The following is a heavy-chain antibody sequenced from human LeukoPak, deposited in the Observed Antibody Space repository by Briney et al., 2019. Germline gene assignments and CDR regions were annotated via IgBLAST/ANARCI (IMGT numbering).Heavy chain of an antibody. D-gene: IGHD5-24*01. V-gene: IGHV4-34*01. Sequence: KASETLSLTCAVYGGSFSGYYWSWIRQPPGKGLEWIGEINHSGSTNYNPSLKSRVTISVDTSKNQFSLKLSSVTAADTAVDYCARGLPQLLRSYYYYYYLDVWGKGTTVTVSS. J-gene: IGHJ6*03. CDR2: INHSGST. CDR1: GGSFSGYY. CDR3: ARGLPQLLRSYYYYYYLDV.